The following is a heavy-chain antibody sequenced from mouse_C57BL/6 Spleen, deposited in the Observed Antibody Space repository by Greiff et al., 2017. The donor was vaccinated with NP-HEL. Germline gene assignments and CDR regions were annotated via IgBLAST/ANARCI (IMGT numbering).Heavy chain of an antibody. CDR1: GFTFSSYG. Sequence: EVKLVESGGDLVKPGGSLKLSCAASGFTFSSYGMSWVRQTPDKRLEWVATISSGGSYTYYPDSVKGRFTISRDNAKNTLYLQMSSLKSEDTAMYYCARQSYYGSSYDYFDYWGQGTTLTVSS. CDR3: ARQSYYGSSYDYFDY. J-gene: IGHJ2*01. V-gene: IGHV5-6*01. CDR2: ISSGGSYT. D-gene: IGHD1-1*01.